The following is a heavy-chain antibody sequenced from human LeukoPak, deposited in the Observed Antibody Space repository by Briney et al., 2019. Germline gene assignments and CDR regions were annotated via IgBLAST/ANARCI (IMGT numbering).Heavy chain of an antibody. CDR2: IYNSGST. J-gene: IGHJ4*02. CDR1: GFTVSSNY. V-gene: IGHV4-59*02. Sequence: PGGSLRLSCAASGFTVSSNYMSWVRQPPGKGLEWIGHIYNSGSTYYKPSLKSRVTISVDTSKNQFSLKLSSVTAADTAVYYCGRDPDYWVQGTLVTVSS. CDR3: GRDPDY.